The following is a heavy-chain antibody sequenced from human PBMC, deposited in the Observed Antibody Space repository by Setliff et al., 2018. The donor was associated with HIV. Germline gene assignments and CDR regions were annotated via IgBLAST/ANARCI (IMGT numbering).Heavy chain of an antibody. Sequence: PSETLSLTCSVSGGSLNRYYWSWIRQTPGKGLEWIGYIYYSGGANYNTHPSLKSRVSISVDTSKNQFSLRLSSVTAADTAVYYCTRGGSMTTLTTWGQGTLVTVSS. J-gene: IGHJ4*02. CDR1: GGSLNRYY. CDR3: TRGGSMTTLTT. V-gene: IGHV4-59*01. CDR2: IYYSGGA. D-gene: IGHD4-4*01.